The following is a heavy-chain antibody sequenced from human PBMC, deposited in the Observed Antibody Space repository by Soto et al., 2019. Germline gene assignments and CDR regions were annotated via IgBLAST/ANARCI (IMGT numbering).Heavy chain of an antibody. V-gene: IGHV2-70*11. CDR1: GFSLSTSGMC. CDR3: ARMERYSSSWFRVDY. Sequence: SGPTLVNPTQTLTLTCTFSGFSLSTSGMCVNWVRQPPGKALEWLARIDRDDDKYYSTSLKTRLTISKDTSKNQVVLTMTNMDPVDAATYDCARMERYSSSWFRVDYWGQGAQVPVSS. D-gene: IGHD6-13*01. CDR2: IDRDDDK. J-gene: IGHJ4*02.